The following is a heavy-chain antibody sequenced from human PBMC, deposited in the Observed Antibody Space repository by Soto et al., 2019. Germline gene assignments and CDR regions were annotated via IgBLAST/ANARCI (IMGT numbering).Heavy chain of an antibody. J-gene: IGHJ5*02. D-gene: IGHD3-3*01. CDR3: ASYDFWSGYWSWFDP. CDR2: IYHSGST. Sequence: SETRSLTCAVSGGSISSSNWWSWVRQPPGKGLEWIGEIYHSGSTNYNPSLKSRVAISVDKSKNQFSLKLSSVTAADTAVYCCASYDFWSGYWSWFDPWGQGTLVTVSS. CDR1: GGSISSSNW. V-gene: IGHV4-4*01.